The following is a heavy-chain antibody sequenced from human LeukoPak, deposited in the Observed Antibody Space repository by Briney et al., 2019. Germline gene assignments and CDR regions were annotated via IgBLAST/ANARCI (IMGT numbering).Heavy chain of an antibody. Sequence: SEPLSLTCAVSGGSFSGFYWSWIRQPPGKGLEWIGEMHHSGATSYKPSLRSRVTISGGTSKNQFSLNLNSVTAADTAVYCCARGILGYYYFDLWGRGTLVTVSS. J-gene: IGHJ2*01. CDR3: ARGILGYYYFDL. D-gene: IGHD2/OR15-2a*01. CDR2: MHHSGAT. V-gene: IGHV4-34*01. CDR1: GGSFSGFY.